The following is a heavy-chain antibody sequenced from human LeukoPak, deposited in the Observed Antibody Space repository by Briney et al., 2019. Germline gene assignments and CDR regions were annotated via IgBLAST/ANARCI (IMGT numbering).Heavy chain of an antibody. Sequence: SVKVSCKTSGDTFSSYAINWVRQAPGQGLEWMGRVIPMLTIANYAQKFQGRVTITADKSTSTAYMELSSLRSEDTAVYYCARDEGDCPDYWGQGTLVTVSS. CDR1: GDTFSSYA. J-gene: IGHJ4*02. CDR2: VIPMLTIA. CDR3: ARDEGDCPDY. V-gene: IGHV1-69*04. D-gene: IGHD2-21*02.